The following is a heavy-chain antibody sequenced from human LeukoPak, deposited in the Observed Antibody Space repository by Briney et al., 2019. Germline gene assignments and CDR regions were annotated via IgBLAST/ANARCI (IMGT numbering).Heavy chain of an antibody. Sequence: GGSLRLSCAASGFTFSSYGMHWVRQAPGKGLEWVAVIWYDGSSKYYADSVKGRFTISRDNSKNTLYLQMNSLRAEDTAVYYCARVRRYYDSSGQFDYWGQGTLVTVSS. CDR2: IWYDGSSK. V-gene: IGHV3-33*01. J-gene: IGHJ4*02. CDR3: ARVRRYYDSSGQFDY. D-gene: IGHD3-22*01. CDR1: GFTFSSYG.